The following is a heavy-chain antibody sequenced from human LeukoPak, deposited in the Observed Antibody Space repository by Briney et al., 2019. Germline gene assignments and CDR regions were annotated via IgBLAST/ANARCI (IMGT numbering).Heavy chain of an antibody. Sequence: SETLSLTCTVSGGSISSGGYYWSWIRQPPGKGLEWIGYIYHSGSTYYNPSLKSRVTISVDRSKNQFSLKLSSVTAADTAVYYCARSSSGYWGDYWGQGTLVTVSS. D-gene: IGHD3-22*01. CDR3: ARSSSGYWGDY. CDR2: IYHSGST. J-gene: IGHJ4*02. CDR1: GGSISSGGYY. V-gene: IGHV4-30-2*01.